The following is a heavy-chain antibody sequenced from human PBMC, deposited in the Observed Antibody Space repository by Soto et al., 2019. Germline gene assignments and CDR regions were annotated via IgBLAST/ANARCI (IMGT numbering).Heavy chain of an antibody. CDR1: GYTFTSYG. D-gene: IGHD3-22*01. Sequence: ASVKVSCKASGYTFTSYGISWVRQAPGRGLEWMGWISAYNGNTNYAQKLQGRVTMTTDTSTSTDYMELRSLRSDDTAVYYCARTPLYYYDSSGLDYWGQGTLVTVSS. CDR3: ARTPLYYYDSSGLDY. V-gene: IGHV1-18*01. J-gene: IGHJ4*02. CDR2: ISAYNGNT.